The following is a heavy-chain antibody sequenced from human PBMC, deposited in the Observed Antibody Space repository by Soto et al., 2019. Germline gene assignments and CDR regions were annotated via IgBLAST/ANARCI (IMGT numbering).Heavy chain of an antibody. J-gene: IGHJ4*02. Sequence: QVQLVQSGAEVKKPGSSVKVSCKASGGTFSSYSINWGRQAPGQGLEWMGEIIPIFGTANYAQKLQGRVTITADESTSTAYMELSSLRSEDTAVYYCARDGGRHSGGIDYWGQGTLVTASS. V-gene: IGHV1-69*01. CDR1: GGTFSSYS. D-gene: IGHD1-26*01. CDR3: ARDGGRHSGGIDY. CDR2: IIPIFGTA.